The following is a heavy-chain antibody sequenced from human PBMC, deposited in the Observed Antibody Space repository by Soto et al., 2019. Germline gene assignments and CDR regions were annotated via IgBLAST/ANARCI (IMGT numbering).Heavy chain of an antibody. CDR3: TKGYDSSGYYHYFDY. CDR1: GFTFGDYA. CDR2: IRSKAYGGTT. V-gene: IGHV3-49*04. D-gene: IGHD3-22*01. J-gene: IGHJ4*02. Sequence: EVQLVESGGGLVQPGRSLRLSCTASGFTFGDYAMSWVRQAPGKGLEWVGFIRSKAYGGTTEYAASVKGRFTISRDDSKSIAYLQMNSLKTEDTAVYYCTKGYDSSGYYHYFDYWGQGTLVTVSS.